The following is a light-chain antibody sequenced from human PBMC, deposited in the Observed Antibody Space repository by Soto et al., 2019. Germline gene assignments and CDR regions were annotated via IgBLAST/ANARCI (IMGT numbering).Light chain of an antibody. CDR3: QQYGSSPYT. V-gene: IGKV3-20*01. Sequence: EIVLTQSPGTLSLSPGERVTLSCRASQSVSSSYLAWYQQKPGQAPRLLIYGASSRATGTPDRFSGRGSGTDFTPTISRLEPEDFVVYYCQQYGSSPYTFGQGTKVDIK. CDR2: GAS. CDR1: QSVSSSY. J-gene: IGKJ2*01.